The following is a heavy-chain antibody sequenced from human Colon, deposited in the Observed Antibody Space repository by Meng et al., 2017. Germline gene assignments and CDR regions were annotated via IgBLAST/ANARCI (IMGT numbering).Heavy chain of an antibody. CDR2: VSVYTT. J-gene: IGHJ5*02. V-gene: IGHV1-18*01. D-gene: IGHD3-16*01. CDR3: AGTPFGGAVGTIGNWFDP. CDR1: GYTFRSSG. Sequence: QVQLGQSGPEVKKPWASVKGSCKASGYTFRSSGISRVRQAPGQGLEWMGWVSVYTTNYARKFQDRVTMTTDTSTNTAYMELRSLRSDDTAVYYCAGTPFGGAVGTIGNWFDPWGQGTLVTVSS.